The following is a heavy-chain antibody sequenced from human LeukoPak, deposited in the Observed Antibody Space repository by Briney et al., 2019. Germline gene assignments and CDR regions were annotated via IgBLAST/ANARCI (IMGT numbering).Heavy chain of an antibody. Sequence: PSETLSLTCTVSGGSISSYYWSWIRQPPGKGLEWIGYIYYSGSTNYNPSLKSRVTISVDTSKNQFSLKLSSVTAADTAVYYCARELFGYGDYGPTFDYWGQGTLVTVSS. CDR2: IYYSGST. CDR1: GGSISSYY. CDR3: ARELFGYGDYGPTFDY. V-gene: IGHV4-59*01. D-gene: IGHD4-17*01. J-gene: IGHJ4*02.